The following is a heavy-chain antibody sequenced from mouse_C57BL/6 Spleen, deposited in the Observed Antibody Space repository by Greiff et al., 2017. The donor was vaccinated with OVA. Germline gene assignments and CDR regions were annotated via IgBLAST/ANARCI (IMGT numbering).Heavy chain of an antibody. D-gene: IGHD1-1*01. V-gene: IGHV14-4*01. CDR2: IDPENGDT. J-gene: IGHJ2*01. CDR3: TTLTTVVATDFDY. CDR1: GFNIKDDY. Sequence: VQLQQSGAELVRPGASVKLSCTASGFNIKDDYMHWVKQRPEQGLEWIGWIDPENGDTEYASKFQGKATITADTSSYTAYLQLSSLTSEDTAAYYCTTLTTVVATDFDYWGQGTTLTVSS.